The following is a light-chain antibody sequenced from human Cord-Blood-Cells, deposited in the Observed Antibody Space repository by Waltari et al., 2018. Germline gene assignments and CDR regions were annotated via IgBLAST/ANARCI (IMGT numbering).Light chain of an antibody. CDR1: QGISSA. CDR2: GAS. CDR3: QQYNNWPRT. J-gene: IGKJ1*01. V-gene: IGKV1D-13*01. Sequence: AIQLTQSPSSLSASVGDRVTITCRASQGISSALAWYQQKPGKAPKLLIYGASTRATGIPARFSGSGSGTEFTITISSLQSEDFAVYYCQQYNNWPRTFGQGTKVEIK.